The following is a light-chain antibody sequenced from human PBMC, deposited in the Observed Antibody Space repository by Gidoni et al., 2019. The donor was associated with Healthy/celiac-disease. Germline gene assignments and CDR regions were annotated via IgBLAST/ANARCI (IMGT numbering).Light chain of an antibody. CDR3: QQRSNWPLT. CDR2: DAS. CDR1: QSVSSY. J-gene: IGKJ5*01. Sequence: EIVLTQSPATLSLSPGERATLSCRASQSVSSYLAWYQQKPGQAPSLLIYDASNRATGIPARFSGSGSGTDFTLTISSLEPEDFAVYYCQQRSNWPLTFGQXTRLEIK. V-gene: IGKV3-11*01.